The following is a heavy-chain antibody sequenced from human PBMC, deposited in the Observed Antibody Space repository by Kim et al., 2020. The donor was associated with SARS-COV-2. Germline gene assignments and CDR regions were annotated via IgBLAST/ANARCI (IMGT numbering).Heavy chain of an antibody. Sequence: GGSLRLSCAASGFTFSSYAMSWVRQAPGKGLEWVSAISGSGGSTYYADTVKGQFTISRDKAKNTLYLQMNRLRAEDTAVYYCAKDAYYADRGGYWGQGTLFGVTS. CDR1: GFTFSSYA. J-gene: IGHJ4*02. CDR3: AKDAYYADRGGY. D-gene: IGHD3-22*01. V-gene: IGHV3-23*01. CDR2: ISGSGGST.